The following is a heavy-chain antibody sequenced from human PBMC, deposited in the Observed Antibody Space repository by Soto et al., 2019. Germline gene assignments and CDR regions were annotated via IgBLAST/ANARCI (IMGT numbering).Heavy chain of an antibody. D-gene: IGHD3-22*01. Sequence: PGGSLRLSCAASGFTFSSYEMNWVRQAPGKGLEWVSYISSSGSTIYYADSVKGRFTISRDNAKNSLYLQMNSLRAEDTAVYYCARDNYDSSGYYHDYYYYGMDVWGQGTTVTVSS. CDR3: ARDNYDSSGYYHDYYYYGMDV. CDR2: ISSSGSTI. V-gene: IGHV3-48*03. CDR1: GFTFSSYE. J-gene: IGHJ6*02.